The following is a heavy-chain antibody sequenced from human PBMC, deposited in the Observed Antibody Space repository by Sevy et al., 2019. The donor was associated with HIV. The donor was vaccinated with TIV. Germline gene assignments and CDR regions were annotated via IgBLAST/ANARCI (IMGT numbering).Heavy chain of an antibody. Sequence: GGSLRLSCAASGFTFSNAWMNWVRQAPGKGLEWVGRIKSKTDGGTTDYAAPVKGRFTISRDDSKNTLYLQMNSLKTEDTAGYYCTTDGGGYNYGYSFDYWGQGTLVTVYS. CDR1: GFTFSNAW. V-gene: IGHV3-15*07. CDR3: TTDGGGYNYGYSFDY. J-gene: IGHJ4*02. CDR2: IKSKTDGGTT. D-gene: IGHD5-18*01.